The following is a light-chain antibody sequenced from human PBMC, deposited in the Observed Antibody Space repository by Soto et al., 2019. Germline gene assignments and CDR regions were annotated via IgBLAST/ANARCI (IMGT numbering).Light chain of an antibody. J-gene: IGKJ1*01. V-gene: IGKV3-20*01. CDR3: QQYGSSPKDT. CDR2: GSS. CDR1: QSSSTSY. Sequence: EVELTQSPGTGSLSPGEGAKLSGRTSQSSSTSYLAWYQQKPCQAPRLIIYGSSSRATGIPDRFSGSGSGTDFTLTISSLEPEDFAVYYCQQYGSSPKDTFGQGTKVAIK.